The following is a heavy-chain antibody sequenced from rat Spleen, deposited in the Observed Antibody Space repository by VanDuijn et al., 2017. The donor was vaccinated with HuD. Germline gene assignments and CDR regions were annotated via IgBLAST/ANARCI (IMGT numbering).Heavy chain of an antibody. D-gene: IGHD1-5*01. CDR2: MSSGGNT. Sequence: QVQLKESGPGLVQPSQTLSLTCTVSGFSLRNYGVIWVRQPPGKGLEWIAGMSSGGNTYHNSVLKSRLTISRDTSKSQVFLKMNSLQTEDTAMYFCARWKYTQHWFPYWGQGTLVTVSS. V-gene: IGHV2S8*01. CDR3: ARWKYTQHWFPY. J-gene: IGHJ3*01. CDR1: GFSLRNYG.